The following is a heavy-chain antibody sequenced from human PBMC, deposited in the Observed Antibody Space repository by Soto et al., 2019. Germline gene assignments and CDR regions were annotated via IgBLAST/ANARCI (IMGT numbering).Heavy chain of an antibody. CDR1: GVAIHNSHSF. J-gene: IGHJ5*01. V-gene: IGHV4-39*02. CDR3: GRVVEGATRHTDFDS. Sequence: QVHFQDAGPGLVKPSETLSLTGAASGVAIHNSHSFLGWIRQPPGKGLEFIANFYYRSGAHYNPAFKSRVTITVDTATNPVSLSMSSVTASDTAVYFCGRVVEGATRHTDFDSWGQGTLVTVS. CDR2: FYYRSGA. D-gene: IGHD2-21*01.